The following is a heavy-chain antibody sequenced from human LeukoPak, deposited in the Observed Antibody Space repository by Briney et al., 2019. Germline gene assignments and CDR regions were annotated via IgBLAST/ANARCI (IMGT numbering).Heavy chain of an antibody. D-gene: IGHD6-6*01. V-gene: IGHV4-39*01. CDR1: GGSISSSSYY. CDR2: IYYSGST. Sequence: SETLSLTCTVSGGSISSSSYYWGWIRQPPGKGLEWIGSIYYSGSTCYNPSLKSRVTISVDTSKNQFSLKLSSVTAADTAVYYCARLGIAAQPVDYWGQGTLVTVSS. CDR3: ARLGIAAQPVDY. J-gene: IGHJ4*02.